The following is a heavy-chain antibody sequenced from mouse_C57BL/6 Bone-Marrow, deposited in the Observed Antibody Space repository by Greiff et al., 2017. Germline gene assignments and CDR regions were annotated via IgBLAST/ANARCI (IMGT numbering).Heavy chain of an antibody. CDR2: INPYNGGT. D-gene: IGHD4-1*01. J-gene: IGHJ2*01. Sequence: VQLQQSGPVLVKPGASVKMSCKASGYTFTDYYMHWVKQIPGKSLEWIGVINPYNGGTSYNQNFKGKVPLTIVMSSITAYMERNSLISEDSAVYYCARIWDFDYWGQGTTLTVSS. V-gene: IGHV1-19*01. CDR1: GYTFTDYY. CDR3: ARIWDFDY.